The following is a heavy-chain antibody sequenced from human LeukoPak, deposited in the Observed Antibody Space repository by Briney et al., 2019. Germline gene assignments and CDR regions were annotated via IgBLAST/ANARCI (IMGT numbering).Heavy chain of an antibody. Sequence: GASVKVSCKASGGTFSSYAISWVRQAPGQGLEWMGRINPNSGGTDYAQKFQGRVTMTRDTSISTAYMELSRLRSDDTAVYYCARDQNAVLDYYFYYGMDIWGQGTTVTVSS. J-gene: IGHJ6*02. CDR1: GGTFSSYA. CDR3: ARDQNAVLDYYFYYGMDI. CDR2: INPNSGGT. V-gene: IGHV1-2*06. D-gene: IGHD3-16*01.